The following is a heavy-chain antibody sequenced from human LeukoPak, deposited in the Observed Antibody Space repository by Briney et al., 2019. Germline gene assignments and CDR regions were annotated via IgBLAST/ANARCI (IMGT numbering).Heavy chain of an antibody. Sequence: PSETLSLTCAVYGGSFCGYYWSWIRQPPGKRLEWIGEINHSGSTNYNPSLKSRVTISVDTSKNQFSLKLSSVTAADTAVYYCARGYRGLGDYWGQGTLVTVSS. CDR2: INHSGST. V-gene: IGHV4-34*01. CDR1: GGSFCGYY. J-gene: IGHJ4*02. CDR3: ARGYRGLGDY. D-gene: IGHD3/OR15-3a*01.